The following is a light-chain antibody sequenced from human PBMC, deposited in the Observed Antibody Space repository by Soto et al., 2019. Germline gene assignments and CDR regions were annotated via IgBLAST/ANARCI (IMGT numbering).Light chain of an antibody. CDR3: QQYNEWPLT. CDR1: KSVSNN. Sequence: EIVMTQSPATLSESPGERAILSCRASKSVSNNLAWYQQKPGQAPSLLIYHASTRASGIPARFSGSGSGTEFTLTISSLLSEDFAVYYCQQYNEWPLTFGGGTKVEIK. V-gene: IGKV3-15*01. CDR2: HAS. J-gene: IGKJ4*01.